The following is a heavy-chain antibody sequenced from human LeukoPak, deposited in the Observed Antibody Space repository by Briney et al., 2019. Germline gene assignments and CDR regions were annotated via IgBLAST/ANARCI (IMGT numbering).Heavy chain of an antibody. V-gene: IGHV4-59*08. Sequence: SETLSLTCTVSGGSISPYYWSWSRQPPGKGLEWIGYIFYTGSTSYNPSLRSPVTISIDASNQFSLKLDSVTAADTAVYYCARHSDYSNPIFNYWGQGTLGSASS. J-gene: IGHJ4*02. CDR1: GGSISPYY. D-gene: IGHD4-11*01. CDR2: IFYTGST. CDR3: ARHSDYSNPIFNY.